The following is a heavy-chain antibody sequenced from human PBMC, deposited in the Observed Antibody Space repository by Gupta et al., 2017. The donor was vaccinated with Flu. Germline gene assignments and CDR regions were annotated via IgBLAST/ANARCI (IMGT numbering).Heavy chain of an antibody. V-gene: IGHV4-39*01. CDR2: IYYSGST. CDR1: GGSISSSSYY. D-gene: IGHD6-19*01. J-gene: IGHJ5*02. Sequence: QLQLQESGPGLVKPSETLSLTCTVSGGSISSSSYYWGCIRHPPGKGLEWIGSIYYSGSTYYNPSLKSRVTISVDTSKNQFSLKLSSVTAADTAVYYCARLSSGWYAGDPWGQGTLVTVSS. CDR3: ARLSSGWYAGDP.